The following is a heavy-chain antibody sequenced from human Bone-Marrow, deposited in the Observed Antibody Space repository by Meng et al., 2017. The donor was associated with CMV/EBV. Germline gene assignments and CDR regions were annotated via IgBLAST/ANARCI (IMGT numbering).Heavy chain of an antibody. CDR2: ISAYNGNT. Sequence: GESLKISCKASGYTFTKYGINWVRQAPGQGLEWMGWISAYNGNTSNAQKFQGRVTMTTDTYMSIAYMELRSLRSDDTAVYYFARSIGSRYPHYGLDVWGQGTTVTVSS. CDR1: GYTFTKYG. J-gene: IGHJ6*02. V-gene: IGHV1-18*01. CDR3: ARSIGSRYPHYGLDV. D-gene: IGHD6-6*01.